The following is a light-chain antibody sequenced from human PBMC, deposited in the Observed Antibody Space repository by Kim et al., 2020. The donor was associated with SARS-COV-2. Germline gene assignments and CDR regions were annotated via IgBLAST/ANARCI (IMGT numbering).Light chain of an antibody. Sequence: SPGESATLSCRASQSVSSSNLAWYQQNPGQAPRLLIYAASNRATGTPARFSGSGSGTDFTLTISSLEPEDFAVYHCQQRNSWPLTFGGGTKVDIK. J-gene: IGKJ4*01. V-gene: IGKV3-11*01. CDR2: AAS. CDR1: QSVSSSN. CDR3: QQRNSWPLT.